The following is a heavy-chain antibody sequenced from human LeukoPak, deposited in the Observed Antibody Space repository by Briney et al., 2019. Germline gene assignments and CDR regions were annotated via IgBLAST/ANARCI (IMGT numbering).Heavy chain of an antibody. CDR1: GFTFTKYD. D-gene: IGHD1-26*01. V-gene: IGHV3-23*01. CDR3: GKNRYSGSLSPFDI. J-gene: IGHJ3*02. CDR2: ISGGGGNT. Sequence: PGGSLRLSCAASGFTFTKYDMSWVRQAPGKGLEWVSAISGGGGNTYYADSVKGRFTISRDNSKNTLYLQMNSLRAEDTAVYYCGKNRYSGSLSPFDIWGQGTMVTVSS.